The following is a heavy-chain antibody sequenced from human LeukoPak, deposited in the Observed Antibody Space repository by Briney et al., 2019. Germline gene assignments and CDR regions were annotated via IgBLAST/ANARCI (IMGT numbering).Heavy chain of an antibody. D-gene: IGHD1-26*01. J-gene: IGHJ5*02. Sequence: SETLSLTCTVSGGSISTYYWSWIRQPPGKGLEWIGYIYYTGSTSYNPSLKSRVTMSLDASKNQFSLELNSVTPADTAVYYCARGGDYWPQWWFDPWGRGTLVTVSS. CDR1: GGSISTYY. CDR2: IYYTGST. V-gene: IGHV4-59*01. CDR3: ARGGDYWPQWWFDP.